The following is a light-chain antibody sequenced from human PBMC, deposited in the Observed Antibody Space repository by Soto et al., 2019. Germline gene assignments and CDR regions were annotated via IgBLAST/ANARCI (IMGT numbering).Light chain of an antibody. V-gene: IGLV1-44*01. CDR2: SNN. J-gene: IGLJ1*01. CDR1: SSNIGSNT. Sequence: QSVLTQPPSASGTPGQRVTISCSGSSSNIGSNTVNWYQQLPGTATKLLIYSNNQRHSGVPDRFSGSKSGTSASLAISGLQSEDEADYYCAAWDDSLNAFYVFGTGTKLTVL. CDR3: AAWDDSLNAFYV.